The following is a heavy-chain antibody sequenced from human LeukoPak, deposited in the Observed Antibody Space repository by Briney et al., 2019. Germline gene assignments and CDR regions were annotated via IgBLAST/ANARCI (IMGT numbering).Heavy chain of an antibody. D-gene: IGHD1-26*01. J-gene: IGHJ4*02. CDR1: SGSITTYH. V-gene: IGHV4-59*08. CDR3: AALSASHWNFDY. Sequence: SETLSLTCTVSSGSITTYHWSWVRQPPGKRLEWIGHINYSGSTNYNPSLRSRVTISVDTSKNQFSLKLSSVTAADTAVYYCAALSASHWNFDYWGQGRLVIVSS. CDR2: INYSGST.